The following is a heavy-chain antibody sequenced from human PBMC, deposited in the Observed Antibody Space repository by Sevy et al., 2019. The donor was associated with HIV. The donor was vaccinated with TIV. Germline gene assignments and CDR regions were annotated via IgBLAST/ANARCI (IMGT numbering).Heavy chain of an antibody. D-gene: IGHD6-13*01. CDR3: ARDTGGIGMDV. Sequence: GGSLRLSCAASGFTFSSHWMNWVRQAPGKGLEWVANIKQDGSENYYVDSLKGRFTISRDNAKNSLSLQMNSVRAEDTAVYYCARDTGGIGMDVWGQGTTVTVSS. V-gene: IGHV3-7*01. J-gene: IGHJ6*02. CDR2: IKQDGSEN. CDR1: GFTFSSHW.